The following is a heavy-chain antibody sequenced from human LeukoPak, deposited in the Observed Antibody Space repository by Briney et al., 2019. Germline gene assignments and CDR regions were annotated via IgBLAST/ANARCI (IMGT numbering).Heavy chain of an antibody. J-gene: IGHJ4*02. CDR3: TKGGKWDVTPFDY. D-gene: IGHD1-26*01. Sequence: GGSLRLSCAASGFTFTSYSMNWVRRAPGKGLEWVSTISGGGGSTYYADSVKGRFTISRDNSKNTLYLQVNSLRAEDTAVYYCTKGGKWDVTPFDYWGQGTLVTVSS. CDR2: ISGGGGST. V-gene: IGHV3-23*01. CDR1: GFTFTSYS.